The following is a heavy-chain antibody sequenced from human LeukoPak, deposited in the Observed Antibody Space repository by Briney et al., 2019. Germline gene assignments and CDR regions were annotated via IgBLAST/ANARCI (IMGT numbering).Heavy chain of an antibody. CDR3: ARVPRRDGFYDAFDI. D-gene: IGHD5-24*01. V-gene: IGHV3-66*01. CDR1: GFTFSDYY. J-gene: IGHJ3*02. Sequence: GGSLRLSCAASGFTFSDYYMSWIRQAPGKGLEWVSVIYSGGSTYYADSVKGRFTISRDNSKNTLYLQMNSLRAEDTAVYYCARVPRRDGFYDAFDIWGQGTMVTVSS. CDR2: IYSGGST.